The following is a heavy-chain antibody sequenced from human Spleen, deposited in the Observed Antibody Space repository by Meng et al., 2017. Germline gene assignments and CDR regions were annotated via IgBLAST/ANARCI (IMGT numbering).Heavy chain of an antibody. V-gene: IGHV4-39*01. D-gene: IGHD3-16*02. CDR2: IYYSGST. CDR1: GGSISGSSYY. Sequence: QVQLRESGPGLVKPSETLSLTCTVSGGSISGSSYYWGWIRQPPGKGLEWIGSIYYSGSTYYNPSLKSRVTISVDTSKNQFSLKLSSVTAADTAVYYCARWALRLGELSSDYWGQGTLVTVSS. J-gene: IGHJ4*02. CDR3: ARWALRLGELSSDY.